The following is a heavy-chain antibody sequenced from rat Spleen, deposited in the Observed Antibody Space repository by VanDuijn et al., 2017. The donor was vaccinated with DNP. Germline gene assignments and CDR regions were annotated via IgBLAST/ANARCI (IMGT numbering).Heavy chain of an antibody. CDR3: VRWNSGHFDY. CDR2: IGSPAYAP. J-gene: IGHJ2*01. CDR1: GFTFSAYY. Sequence: EVQLVESGGGLVQPGRSLKLSCAASGFTFSAYYMAWVRQAPAKGLEWVAYIGSPAYAPYYGDSVKGRFTTSRDNAKSTLYLQMNSLRSEDMATYYCVRWNSGHFDYWGQGVMVTVSS. D-gene: IGHD4-3*01. V-gene: IGHV5-22*01.